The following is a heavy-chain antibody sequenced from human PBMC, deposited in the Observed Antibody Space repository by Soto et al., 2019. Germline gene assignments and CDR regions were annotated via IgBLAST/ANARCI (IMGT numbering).Heavy chain of an antibody. CDR1: GGSISRYY. CDR3: ARDPCSGSYYGWFDP. D-gene: IGHD3-10*02. J-gene: IGHJ5*02. V-gene: IGHV4-59*01. Sequence: QVQLQESGPGLVKPSETLSLTCTVSGGSISRYYWNWIRQPPGKGLEWIGYIYYSGSTNYNPSLKSRVTISVDTSKNQFSLKLSSVTAADTAVYYCARDPCSGSYYGWFDPWGQGTLVTVYS. CDR2: IYYSGST.